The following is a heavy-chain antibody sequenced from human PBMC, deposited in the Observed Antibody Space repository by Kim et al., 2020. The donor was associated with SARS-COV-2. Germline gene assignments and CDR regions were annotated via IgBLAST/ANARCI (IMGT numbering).Heavy chain of an antibody. Sequence: ASVKVSCKASGYTFTSYAMHWVRQAPGQRLEGMGWINACNGNTKYSQKFQGRVTITRDTSASTAYMELSSLRSEDTAVYYCSREMGTVRGVILDYYYGMDVWGQGTTVTVSS. CDR1: GYTFTSYA. D-gene: IGHD3-10*01. J-gene: IGHJ6*02. CDR2: INACNGNT. V-gene: IGHV1-3*01. CDR3: SREMGTVRGVILDYYYGMDV.